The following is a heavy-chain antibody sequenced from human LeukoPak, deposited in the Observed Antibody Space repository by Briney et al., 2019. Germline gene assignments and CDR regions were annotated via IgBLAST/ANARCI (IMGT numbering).Heavy chain of an antibody. CDR2: IRYDGSNE. J-gene: IGHJ4*02. CDR3: ARSLLGQWLVRRSFDY. D-gene: IGHD6-19*01. V-gene: IGHV3-30*02. CDR1: GFTFSNSG. Sequence: GGSLRLSCTASGFTFSNSGMHWVRQAPGKGLEWVAFIRYDGSNEFYVDSVKGRFTISRDNSMNTLNLQMSSLRPEDTAVYYCARSLLGQWLVRRSFDYWGQGTLVTVSS.